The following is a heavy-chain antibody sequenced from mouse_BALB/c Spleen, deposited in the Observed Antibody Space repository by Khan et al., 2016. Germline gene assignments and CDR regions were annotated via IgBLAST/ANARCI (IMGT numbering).Heavy chain of an antibody. CDR2: FYPLSGSI. CDR3: ASPDGNPRYAMDY. CDR1: GYTFTEYI. Sequence: QVRLQQSGAGLVKPGASVKLSCKASGYTFTEYIIHWVKQRSGQGLEWIGWFYPLSGSIKYNEKFKDKATLTEDKSYSTVYMEISRLTSEDSPVYSSASPDGNPRYAMDYWGQGPSVPVSS. D-gene: IGHD2-1*01. J-gene: IGHJ4*01. V-gene: IGHV1-62-2*01.